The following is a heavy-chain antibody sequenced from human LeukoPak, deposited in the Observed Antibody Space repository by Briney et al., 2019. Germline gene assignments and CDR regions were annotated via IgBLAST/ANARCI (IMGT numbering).Heavy chain of an antibody. V-gene: IGHV1-2*06. Sequence: ASVKVSCKASGYTFTGYYIHWVRQAPGQGLEWMGRINPNSGDTNYAQKFQGRVTMTRDTSISTTCMEVTGLTSDDTAIYYCARMPTSTTPFTFWGQGTLVTVSS. CDR1: GYTFTGYY. D-gene: IGHD1-14*01. CDR2: INPNSGDT. CDR3: ARMPTSTTPFTF. J-gene: IGHJ1*01.